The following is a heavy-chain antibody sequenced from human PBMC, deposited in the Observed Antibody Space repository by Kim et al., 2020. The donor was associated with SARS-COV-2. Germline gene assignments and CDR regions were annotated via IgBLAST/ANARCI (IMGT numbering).Heavy chain of an antibody. J-gene: IGHJ6*03. CDR2: IYSGGST. D-gene: IGHD3-16*01. V-gene: IGHV3-66*01. CDR3: ARFGYHHRGLMDV. CDR1: GFTVSSNY. Sequence: GGSLRLSCAASGFTVSSNYMSWVRQAPGKGLEWVSVIYSGGSTYYADSVKGRFTISRDNSKNTLYLQMNSLRAEDTAVYYCARFGYHHRGLMDVWGKGTTVTVSS.